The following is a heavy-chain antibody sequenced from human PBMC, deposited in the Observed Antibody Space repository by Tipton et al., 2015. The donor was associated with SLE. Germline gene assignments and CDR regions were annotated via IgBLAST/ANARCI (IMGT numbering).Heavy chain of an antibody. V-gene: IGHV4-39*07. Sequence: TLSLTCTVSGGSISSSSYYWGWIRQPPGKGLEWIGSIYHSGSTKYSPSLKSRVTISTNTSRNQFSLRLSSVTAADTAFYYCARTSYSSGWYADYWGQGILVTVSS. D-gene: IGHD6-19*01. CDR2: IYHSGST. CDR1: GGSISSSSYY. CDR3: ARTSYSSGWYADY. J-gene: IGHJ4*02.